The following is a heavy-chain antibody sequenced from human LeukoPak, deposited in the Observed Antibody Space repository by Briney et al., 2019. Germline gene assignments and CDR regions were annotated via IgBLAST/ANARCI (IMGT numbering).Heavy chain of an antibody. Sequence: GESLKISCKGSGYSFTSYWIGWVRQMPGRGLEWMGIIYPGDSDTRYSLSFEGQVTFSADKSISTAYLQWSSLKASDTAMYYCARRSWFGEFDYWGQGTLVTVSS. J-gene: IGHJ4*02. D-gene: IGHD3-10*01. V-gene: IGHV5-51*01. CDR3: ARRSWFGEFDY. CDR1: GYSFTSYW. CDR2: IYPGDSDT.